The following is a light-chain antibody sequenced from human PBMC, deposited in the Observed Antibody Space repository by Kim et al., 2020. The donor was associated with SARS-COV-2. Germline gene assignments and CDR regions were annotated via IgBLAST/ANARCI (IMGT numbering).Light chain of an antibody. CDR2: WAS. CDR1: QSVLYSSNNKNY. V-gene: IGKV4-1*01. J-gene: IGKJ4*01. CDR3: QQYYRTPLT. Sequence: ATINCKSSQSVLYSSNNKNYLAWYQQKPGQPPKLLISWASTRESGVPDRFSGSGSGTDFSLTISSLQAEDVAVYYCQQYYRTPLTFGGGTKVDIK.